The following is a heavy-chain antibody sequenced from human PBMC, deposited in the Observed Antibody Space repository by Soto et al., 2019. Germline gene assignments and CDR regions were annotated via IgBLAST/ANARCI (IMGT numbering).Heavy chain of an antibody. V-gene: IGHV1-46*02. CDR2: INRSGDSP. D-gene: IGHD3-3*01. J-gene: IGHJ6*02. Sequence: QEQLVQSGPEVKKPGASVKVSCKASGFIFNNYYIHWVRQAPGEGLEWMGIINRSGDSPTPAPKFQGRVTMTRDTSTSTAYMELSSLRSEDTAVYYCARGGRFLGSTMGMNMDVRGQGTTVTVAS. CDR3: ARGGRFLGSTMGMNMDV. CDR1: GFIFNNYY.